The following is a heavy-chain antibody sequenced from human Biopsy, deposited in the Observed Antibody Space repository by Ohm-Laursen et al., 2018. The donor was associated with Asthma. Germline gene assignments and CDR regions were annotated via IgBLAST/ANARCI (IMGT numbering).Heavy chain of an antibody. CDR3: VRAVRNEQWLAPFDY. V-gene: IGHV4-59*01. CDR1: GGSISSFY. J-gene: IGHJ4*02. Sequence: TLSLTCSVYGGSISSFYWSWIRQSPEKGLEWMGYVYWTGSTNYNPSLKSRITMSVDTSKNRMFLELTSVTAAVTAIYYCVRAVRNEQWLAPFDYWGQGKPVTVSS. D-gene: IGHD6-19*01. CDR2: VYWTGST.